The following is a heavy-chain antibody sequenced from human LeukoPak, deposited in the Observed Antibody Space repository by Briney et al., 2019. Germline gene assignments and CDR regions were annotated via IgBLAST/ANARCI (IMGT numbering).Heavy chain of an antibody. J-gene: IGHJ3*02. CDR2: IYYSGST. CDR3: ARPYYYDSSGYPRDDAFDI. CDR1: GGSISNSNYY. V-gene: IGHV4-39*01. D-gene: IGHD3-22*01. Sequence: PSETLSLTCTVSGGSISNSNYYWGWIRQPPGKGLEWIGSIYYSGSTDYNPSLKSRVTISVDMSKNQFSLKLSSVTAADTAVYYCARPYYYDSSGYPRDDAFDIWGQGTMVTVSS.